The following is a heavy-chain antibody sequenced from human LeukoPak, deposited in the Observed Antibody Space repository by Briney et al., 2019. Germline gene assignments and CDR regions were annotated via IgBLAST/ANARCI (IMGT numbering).Heavy chain of an antibody. CDR3: AKGWRGRDYYGSGSYYFPDY. Sequence: SETLSLTCTVSGDSMSPYYWSWIRQPPGKGLEWIGYIYYGGSTNYNPSLKSRVTISVDTSKNQFSLKLSFVTAAGTAVYYCAKGWRGRDYYGSGSYYFPDYWGQGTLVTVSS. D-gene: IGHD3-10*01. CDR1: GDSMSPYY. V-gene: IGHV4-59*12. J-gene: IGHJ4*02. CDR2: IYYGGST.